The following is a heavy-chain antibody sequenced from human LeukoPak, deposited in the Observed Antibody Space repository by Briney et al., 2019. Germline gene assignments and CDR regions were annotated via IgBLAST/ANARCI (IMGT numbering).Heavy chain of an antibody. CDR3: ASRGNSDY. Sequence: PSETLSLTCTVSGYSISSGYYWGWIRQPPGKGLEWIGSIYHSGSTYYNPSLKSRVAISVDTSKNQFSLKLSSVTAADTAAYYCASRGNSDYWGQGTLVTVSS. CDR1: GYSISSGYY. CDR2: IYHSGST. J-gene: IGHJ4*02. D-gene: IGHD4-23*01. V-gene: IGHV4-38-2*02.